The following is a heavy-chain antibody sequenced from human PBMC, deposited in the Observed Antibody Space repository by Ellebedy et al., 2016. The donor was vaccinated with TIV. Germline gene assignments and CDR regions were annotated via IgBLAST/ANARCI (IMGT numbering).Heavy chain of an antibody. Sequence: AASVKVSCKASGYTFASYGVNWVRQAPGQGLEWMGWISTYSGNTKYAQKFQGRVTMTTDTSTGTAYMELRSLTSDDTAEYYCAREADSDALDIWGQGTMVIVSS. D-gene: IGHD2-15*01. CDR2: ISTYSGNT. CDR1: GYTFASYG. J-gene: IGHJ3*02. V-gene: IGHV1-18*01. CDR3: AREADSDALDI.